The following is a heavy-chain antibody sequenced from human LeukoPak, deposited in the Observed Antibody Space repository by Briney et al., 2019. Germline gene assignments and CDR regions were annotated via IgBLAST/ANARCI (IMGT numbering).Heavy chain of an antibody. J-gene: IGHJ6*01. CDR2: IYHSGGT. Sequence: SQTLSLTCAVSGGSISSCGYSWSWIRQPPGKGLEWIGYIYHSGGTHYKPSLKSRDTISVDRSKTQFSLKLSSVTAADTAVYYCARADDYEGMDVWGQGTTVTVSS. CDR1: GGSISSCGYS. V-gene: IGHV4-30-2*01. CDR3: ARADDYEGMDV.